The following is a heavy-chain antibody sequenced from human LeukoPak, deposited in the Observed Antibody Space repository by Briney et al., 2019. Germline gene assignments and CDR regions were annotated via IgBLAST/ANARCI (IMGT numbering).Heavy chain of an antibody. CDR2: INPNSGGT. Sequence: ASVKVSCKASGYTFTGYYMHWVRQVPGQGLEWMGWINPNSGGTNYAQKFQGWVTMTRDTSISTAYMELSRLRSDDTAVYYCARGSAVSTDVYYYYGMDVWGKGTTVTVSS. V-gene: IGHV1-2*04. CDR3: ARGSAVSTDVYYYYGMDV. D-gene: IGHD4-17*01. J-gene: IGHJ6*04. CDR1: GYTFTGYY.